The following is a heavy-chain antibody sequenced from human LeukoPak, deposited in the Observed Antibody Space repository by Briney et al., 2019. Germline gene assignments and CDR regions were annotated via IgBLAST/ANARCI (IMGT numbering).Heavy chain of an antibody. V-gene: IGHV3-23*01. J-gene: IGHJ4*02. Sequence: GGSLRLSCAASGFTFSGSAMSWVRQAPGEGLEWVSLISYSGANSYYTDSVRGRFTISRDNSKNTVYLQMDSLRAEDTAVYYCARVWGVTKYGIDYWGQGTLVTASS. CDR3: ARVWGVTKYGIDY. D-gene: IGHD3-10*01. CDR2: ISYSGANS. CDR1: GFTFSGSA.